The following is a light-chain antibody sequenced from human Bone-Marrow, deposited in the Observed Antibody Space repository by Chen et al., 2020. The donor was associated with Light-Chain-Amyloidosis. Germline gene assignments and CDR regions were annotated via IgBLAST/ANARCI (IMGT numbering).Light chain of an antibody. J-gene: IGLJ3*02. CDR3: QSADVTGSYVM. V-gene: IGLV3-25*03. Sequence: SYELTQPPSVSVFPGQTARITCSGDALPKQHSYWYQQRPGQAPVLIIYKDTVRPSGIPERIAGSGAGTIVTLTISGVQAEDEADYYCQSADVTGSYVMFGGGTKLTVL. CDR1: ALPKQH. CDR2: KDT.